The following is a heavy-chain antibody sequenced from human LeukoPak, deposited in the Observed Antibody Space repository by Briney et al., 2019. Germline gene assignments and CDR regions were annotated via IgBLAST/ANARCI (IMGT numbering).Heavy chain of an antibody. D-gene: IGHD6-13*01. CDR1: GYTFTGYY. CDR2: INPNSGGT. CDR3: APAAAGSSEFDP. Sequence: ASVKVSCKASGYTFTGYYMHWVRQAPGQGLEWRGWINPNSGGTNYAQKFQGSVTMTRDTSISTAYMELSRLRSAATAVYYCAPAAAGSSEFDPWGQGTLVTVSS. J-gene: IGHJ5*02. V-gene: IGHV1-2*02.